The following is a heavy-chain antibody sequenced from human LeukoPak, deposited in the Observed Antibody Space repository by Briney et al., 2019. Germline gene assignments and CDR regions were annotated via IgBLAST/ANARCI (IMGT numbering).Heavy chain of an antibody. J-gene: IGHJ4*02. D-gene: IGHD3-9*01. V-gene: IGHV4-30-4*08. CDR3: ASQADYDILTGQLARYYFDY. Sequence: SETLSLTCTVSGGSISSGDYYWSWIRQPPGKGLEWIGYIYYSGSTYYNPSLKSRVTISVDTSKNQFSLKLSSVTAADTAVYYCASQADYDILTGQLARYYFDYWGQGTLVTVSS. CDR2: IYYSGST. CDR1: GGSISSGDYY.